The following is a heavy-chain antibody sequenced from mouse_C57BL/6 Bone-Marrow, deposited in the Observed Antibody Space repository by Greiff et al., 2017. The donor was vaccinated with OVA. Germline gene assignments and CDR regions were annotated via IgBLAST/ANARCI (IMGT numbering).Heavy chain of an antibody. CDR2: INPSTGGT. Sequence: VQLKESGPELVKPGASVKISCQASGYSFTGYYMNWVKQSPEKSLEWIGEINPSTGGTTYNQKFKAKATLTVDKSSSTAYMQLKSLTSEDSAVYDCARGGYYYAMDYWGQGTSVTVSS. CDR1: GYSFTGYY. CDR3: ARGGYYYAMDY. V-gene: IGHV1-42*01. J-gene: IGHJ4*01.